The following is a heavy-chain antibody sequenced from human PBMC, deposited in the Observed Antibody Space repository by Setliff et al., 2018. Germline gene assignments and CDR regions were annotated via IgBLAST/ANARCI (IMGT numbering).Heavy chain of an antibody. Sequence: GGSLRLSCAASGFTFSNHGMHWVRQAPGKGLEWVAFIRHDGNNKYYKDSVRGRFTVSRDNSKNTLTLQMNSLRPDDTAVYYCAKEIIEGLLSGLDFWGQGTLVTVSS. CDR1: GFTFSNHG. CDR2: IRHDGNNK. V-gene: IGHV3-30*02. CDR3: AKEIIEGLLSGLDF. J-gene: IGHJ4*02. D-gene: IGHD3-9*01.